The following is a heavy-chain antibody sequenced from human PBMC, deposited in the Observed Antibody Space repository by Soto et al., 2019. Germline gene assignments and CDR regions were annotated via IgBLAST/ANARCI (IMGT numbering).Heavy chain of an antibody. CDR2: IYPSDSDT. V-gene: IGHV5-51*01. J-gene: IGHJ4*02. D-gene: IGHD4-17*01. CDR1: GYTFTIYW. CDR3: ARPANTVADHFDL. Sequence: GESLKISCQVSGYTFTIYWIDWVRQMPGKGLGWMGIIYPSDSDTRYSPSFQGQVTISADQSINTAYLQWDSLKASDTAIYYCARPANTVADHFDLWGQGTPVTVSS.